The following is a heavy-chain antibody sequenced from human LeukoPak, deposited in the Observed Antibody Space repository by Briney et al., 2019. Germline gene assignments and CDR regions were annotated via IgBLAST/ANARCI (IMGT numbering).Heavy chain of an antibody. CDR3: APVGGSPLDV. V-gene: IGHV1-2*02. D-gene: IGHD3-16*01. Sequence: GASVKVSCKASGYTFTGYYMHWVRQAPGQGLEWMGWINPNSGGTKYAQKFQVRVTMTRDTSISTAYMELGGLRSDDTAVYYCAPVGGSPLDVWGQGTTVTVSS. CDR2: INPNSGGT. J-gene: IGHJ6*02. CDR1: GYTFTGYY.